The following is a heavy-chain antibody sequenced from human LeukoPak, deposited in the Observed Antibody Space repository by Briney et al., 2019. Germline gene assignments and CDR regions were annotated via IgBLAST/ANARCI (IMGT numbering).Heavy chain of an antibody. CDR1: GYSFTSYW. D-gene: IGHD5-12*01. V-gene: IGHV5-10-1*01. Sequence: GESLRISCKGSGYSFTSYWISWVRQMPGKGLEWMGRIDPSDSYTNYSPSFQGHVTISADKSISTAYLQWSSLKASDTAMYYRARAPRVATTWGDYWGQGTLVTVSS. J-gene: IGHJ4*02. CDR2: IDPSDSYT. CDR3: ARAPRVATTWGDY.